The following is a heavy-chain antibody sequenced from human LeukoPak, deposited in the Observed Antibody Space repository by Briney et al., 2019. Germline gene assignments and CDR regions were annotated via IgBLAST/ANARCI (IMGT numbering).Heavy chain of an antibody. CDR2: ISRSGSTK. J-gene: IGHJ6*03. V-gene: IGHV3-11*01. CDR1: GFTFSDYN. D-gene: IGHD2-15*01. Sequence: GGSLRLSCAATGFTFSDYNMRWIRQAPGKGLEWVSSISRSGSTKYYADSVKGRFTISRDNAKNSLFLQMNSLRAEDTAVYYCARVLRYCSGGNCYSGGLGYMDVWGKGTTVTISS. CDR3: ARVLRYCSGGNCYSGGLGYMDV.